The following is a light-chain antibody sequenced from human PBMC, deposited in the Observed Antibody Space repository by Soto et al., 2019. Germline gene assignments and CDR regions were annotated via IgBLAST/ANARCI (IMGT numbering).Light chain of an antibody. CDR2: GGS. V-gene: IGKV3-15*01. CDR3: QQYNDWPTIT. Sequence: EIVMTQSPATLSVPPGDRATLSCRASESIRSDLAWYQQKPGPAPRLLIYGGSIRAADTPVWFSGSGSGTEFTLTINTLPSEDLAVYYCQQYNDWPTITFGQGTRLETK. CDR1: ESIRSD. J-gene: IGKJ5*01.